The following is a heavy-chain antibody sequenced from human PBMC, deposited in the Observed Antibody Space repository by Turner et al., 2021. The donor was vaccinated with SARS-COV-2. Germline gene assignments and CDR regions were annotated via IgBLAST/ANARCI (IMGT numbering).Heavy chain of an antibody. Sequence: EVHLVESGGGLVQPGGSLRLSCSASGCTFSSYAMHWVRQAPGKGLEYVSAISSNGGSTYYADSVKGRFTISRDNSKNTLYLQMSSLRAEDTAIYYCAKCVTTCQTKGLDNWGQGTLVTVSS. CDR3: AKCVTTCQTKGLDN. CDR2: ISSNGGST. V-gene: IGHV3-64D*06. D-gene: IGHD1-26*01. CDR1: GCTFSSYA. J-gene: IGHJ4*02.